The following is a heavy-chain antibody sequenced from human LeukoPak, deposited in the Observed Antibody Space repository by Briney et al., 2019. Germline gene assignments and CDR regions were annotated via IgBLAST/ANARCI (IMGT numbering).Heavy chain of an antibody. CDR1: GFTFSSYS. J-gene: IGHJ4*02. CDR2: ISSSSSYI. CDR3: ARGSGYGSGRNLDY. Sequence: GGSLRLSCAASGFTFSSYSMNWVRQAPGKGLGWVSSISSSSSYIYYADSVKGRLTISRDNAKNSLYLQMNSLRAEDTAVYYCARGSGYGSGRNLDYWGQGTLVTVSS. D-gene: IGHD3-10*01. V-gene: IGHV3-21*01.